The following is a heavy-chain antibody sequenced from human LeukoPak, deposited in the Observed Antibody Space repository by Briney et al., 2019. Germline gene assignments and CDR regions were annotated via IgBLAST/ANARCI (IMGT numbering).Heavy chain of an antibody. J-gene: IGHJ6*04. CDR2: IKHDGSEK. D-gene: IGHD3-10*02. Sequence: PGGSLRLSCVASGFIFNNYWMSWVRQAPGKGLEWVANIKHDGSEKYYVNSVKGRFTISRDNAKNSLYLQMNSLRAEDTAVYYCAELGITMIGGVWGKGTMVTISS. CDR3: AELGITMIGGV. CDR1: GFIFNNYW. V-gene: IGHV3-7*01.